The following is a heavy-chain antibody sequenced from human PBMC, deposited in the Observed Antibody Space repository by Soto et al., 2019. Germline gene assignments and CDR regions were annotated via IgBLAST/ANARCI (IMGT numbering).Heavy chain of an antibody. CDR3: TTVHYYGSGSSPLYYGMDV. V-gene: IGHV3-15*01. J-gene: IGHJ6*02. CDR1: GFTFSNAW. CDR2: IKSKTDGGTT. Sequence: PGGSLRLSCAASGFTFSNAWMSWVRQAPGKGLEWVGRIKSKTDGGTTDYAAPVKGRFTISRDDSKNTLYLQMNSLKTEDTAVYYCTTVHYYGSGSSPLYYGMDVWGQGTTVTVSS. D-gene: IGHD3-10*01.